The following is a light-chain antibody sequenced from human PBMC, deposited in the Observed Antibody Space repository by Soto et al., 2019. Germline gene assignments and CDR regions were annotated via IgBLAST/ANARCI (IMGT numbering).Light chain of an antibody. CDR2: DAS. CDR1: QSVSSY. V-gene: IGKV3-11*01. Sequence: PGARATLSCRASQSVSSYLAWYQQKPGQAPRLLIYDASNRATGIPARFSGSGSGTDFTLTISSLEPEDFAVYYCQQRSNWPPVYTFGQGTKLEIK. J-gene: IGKJ2*01. CDR3: QQRSNWPPVYT.